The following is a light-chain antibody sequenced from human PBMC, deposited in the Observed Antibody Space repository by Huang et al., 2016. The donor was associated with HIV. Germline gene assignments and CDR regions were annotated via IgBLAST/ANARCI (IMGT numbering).Light chain of an antibody. J-gene: IGKJ1*01. CDR1: QGIRNF. V-gene: IGKV1-27*01. CDR3: QKYSNDPRA. CDR2: GAS. Sequence: DIQMTQSPSSLSASVGDRVTITCRASQGIRNFVAWYQQKPGKPPKHLIYGASTLESGVPSRFSCGGSETEFTLTIRSLQTEDVATYYCQKYSNDPRAFGQGTRVDIK.